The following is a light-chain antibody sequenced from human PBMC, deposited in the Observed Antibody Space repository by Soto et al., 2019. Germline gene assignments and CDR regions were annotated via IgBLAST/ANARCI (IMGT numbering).Light chain of an antibody. CDR3: CSFPDSSTFYV. Sequence: QSVLTQPASVSGSPGQSLTISCTGTSSDVGSSNFVSWYQQHPGKAPKLIIYEGSRRPSGVSGRFSGSKSGNAASLTISGLQAEDEADYYCCSFPDSSTFYVFGTGTKVTVL. J-gene: IGLJ1*01. V-gene: IGLV2-23*01. CDR1: SSDVGSSNF. CDR2: EGS.